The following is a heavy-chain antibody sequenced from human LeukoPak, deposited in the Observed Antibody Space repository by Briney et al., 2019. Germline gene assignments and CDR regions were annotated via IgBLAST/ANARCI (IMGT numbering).Heavy chain of an antibody. J-gene: IGHJ6*02. Sequence: GRSLRLSCAASGFTFSSYGMHWVRQAPGKGLEWVAVISYDGSNKYYADSVKGRFTISRDNSKNTLYLQMNSLRAEDTAVYYCAKDSEGPLRYFDWYYYYYGMDVRGQGTTVTVSS. CDR3: AKDSEGPLRYFDWYYYYYGMDV. V-gene: IGHV3-30*18. CDR1: GFTFSSYG. D-gene: IGHD3-9*01. CDR2: ISYDGSNK.